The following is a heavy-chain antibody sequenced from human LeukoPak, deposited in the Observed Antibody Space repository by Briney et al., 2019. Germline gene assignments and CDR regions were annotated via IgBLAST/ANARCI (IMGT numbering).Heavy chain of an antibody. V-gene: IGHV3-30*14. CDR1: GFSFRTYA. Sequence: GGSLRLSCVTSGFSFRTYAMHWVRQPPGKGLEWMALISVDGGNKLYADSVRGRFTTSRDDSKNTLYLQMDSLRDEDTAVYYCARALFGNSWYSAYWGQGTLLTVSS. D-gene: IGHD6-13*01. CDR3: ARALFGNSWYSAY. J-gene: IGHJ4*02. CDR2: ISVDGGNK.